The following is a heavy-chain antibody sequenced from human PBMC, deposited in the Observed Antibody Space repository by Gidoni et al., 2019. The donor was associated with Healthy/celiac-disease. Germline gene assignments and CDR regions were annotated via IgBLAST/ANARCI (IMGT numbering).Heavy chain of an antibody. CDR3: ARDGIAAAGPQEELYGMDV. V-gene: IGHV4-4*07. CDR2: IYTSGST. D-gene: IGHD6-13*01. CDR1: GGSISSYY. Sequence: DSGPGLVKPSETLSLTCTVSGGSISSYYWSWIRQPAGKGLEWIGRIYTSGSTNCNPSLKSRVTMSVDTSKNQFSLKLSSVTAADTAVYYCARDGIAAAGPQEELYGMDVWGQGTTVTVSS. J-gene: IGHJ6*02.